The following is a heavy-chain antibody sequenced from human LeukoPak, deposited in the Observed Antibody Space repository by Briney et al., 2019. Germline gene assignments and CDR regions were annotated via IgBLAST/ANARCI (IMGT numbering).Heavy chain of an antibody. CDR2: INPNSGGT. CDR3: ARDLDSSTGKAIRIEGY. D-gene: IGHD6-13*01. V-gene: IGHV1-2*02. Sequence: ASVKVSCKASGYTFTSYYMHWVRQAPGQGLEWMGIINPNSGGTNYAQKFQGRVTMTRDTSISTAYMELSRLRSDDTAVYYCARDLDSSTGKAIRIEGYWGQGTLVTVSS. CDR1: GYTFTSYY. J-gene: IGHJ4*02.